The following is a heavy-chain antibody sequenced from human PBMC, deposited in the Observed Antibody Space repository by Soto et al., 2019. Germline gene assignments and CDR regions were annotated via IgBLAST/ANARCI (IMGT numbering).Heavy chain of an antibody. Sequence: SETLSLTCTVSGGSISSYYWSWIRQPPGKGLEWIGYIYYSGSTNYNPSLKSRVTISVDRSKNQFSLKLSSVTAADTAVYYCARGWLANWFDPWGQGTLVTVSS. CDR2: IYYSGST. CDR3: ARGWLANWFDP. J-gene: IGHJ5*02. V-gene: IGHV4-59*12. CDR1: GGSISSYY. D-gene: IGHD6-19*01.